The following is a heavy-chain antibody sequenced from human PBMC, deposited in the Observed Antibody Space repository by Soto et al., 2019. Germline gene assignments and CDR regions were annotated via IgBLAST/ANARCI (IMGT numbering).Heavy chain of an antibody. CDR3: TRQYRIAARRYRDYTSLAFDY. D-gene: IGHD6-6*01. J-gene: IGHJ4*02. CDR2: IRSKAYGGTT. Sequence: HPGGSLRLSCTASGFTFGDYAMSWFRQAPGKGLEWVGFIRSKAYGGTTEYAASVKGRFTISRDDSKSIAYLQMNSLKTEDTAVYYCTRQYRIAARRYRDYTSLAFDYWGQGTLVTVSS. CDR1: GFTFGDYA. V-gene: IGHV3-49*03.